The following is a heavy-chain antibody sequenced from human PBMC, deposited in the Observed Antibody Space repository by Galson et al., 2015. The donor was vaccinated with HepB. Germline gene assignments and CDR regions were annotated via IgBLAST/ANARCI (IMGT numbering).Heavy chain of an antibody. CDR3: ARDPPYDFWNDY. Sequence: SVKVSCKASGYTFTSYGISWVRQAPGQGLEWMGWISGYSGNTNDVQKFQDRVTMTTDTSTSTVYMELRSLRSGDTAVYYCARDPPYDFWNDYWGQGTLVTVSS. J-gene: IGHJ4*02. V-gene: IGHV1-18*01. CDR1: GYTFTSYG. CDR2: ISGYSGNT. D-gene: IGHD3-3*01.